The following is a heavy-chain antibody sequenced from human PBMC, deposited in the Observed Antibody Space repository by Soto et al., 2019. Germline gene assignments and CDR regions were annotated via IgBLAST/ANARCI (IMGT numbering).Heavy chain of an antibody. V-gene: IGHV1-69*06. D-gene: IGHD1-1*01. CDR3: VRVLQLGTGYVLDV. Sequence: GCALQVTCRASGGSISNSGVTWVRQAPRQGLEWVGAILPKFGKTNYAQKLQGRVAIIADKSPNTVFLEVSRLRSDDPAVYFYVRVLQLGTGYVLDVGG. CDR2: ILPKFGKT. J-gene: IGHJ6*01. CDR1: GGSISNSG.